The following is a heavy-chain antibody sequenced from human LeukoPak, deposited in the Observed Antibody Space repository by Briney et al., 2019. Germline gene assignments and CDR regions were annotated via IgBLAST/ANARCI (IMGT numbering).Heavy chain of an antibody. CDR3: ARMLRNCSSTSCSYTGLDY. Sequence: ASVKVSCKASGYTFTRYYMHWVRQAPGQRLEWMGWINPNSGGTNYAQKFQGRVTMTRDTSISTAYMELSRLRSDDTAVYYCARMLRNCSSTSCSYTGLDYRGQGTLVTVSS. CDR2: INPNSGGT. D-gene: IGHD2-2*01. CDR1: GYTFTRYY. V-gene: IGHV1-2*02. J-gene: IGHJ4*02.